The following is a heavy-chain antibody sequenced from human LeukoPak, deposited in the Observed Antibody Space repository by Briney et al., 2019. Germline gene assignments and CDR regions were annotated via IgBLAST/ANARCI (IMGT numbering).Heavy chain of an antibody. CDR3: TTYGDYAPGSDY. CDR1: GFTSSGSA. Sequence: GGSLRLSCAASGFTSSGSAIHWVRQASGKGLEWVGRIKSKAAIYATAYAASVKGRFTISRDDSENTAYLQMNSLKTEDTAVYYCTTYGDYAPGSDYWGQGTLVTVSS. V-gene: IGHV3-73*01. J-gene: IGHJ4*02. D-gene: IGHD4-17*01. CDR2: IKSKAAIYAT.